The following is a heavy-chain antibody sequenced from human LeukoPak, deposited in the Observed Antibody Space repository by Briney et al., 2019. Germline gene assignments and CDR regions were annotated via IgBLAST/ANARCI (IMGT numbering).Heavy chain of an antibody. CDR3: ARSRDGYNSSPLDY. V-gene: IGHV1-2*02. CDR2: INPNSGGT. Sequence: ASVKVSCKASGYTFTGYYMHWVRQAPGQGLEWMGWINPNSGGTNYAQKFQGRVTMTRDTSISTAYMELSRLRSDDTAVYYCARSRDGYNSSPLDYWGQGTLVTVSS. CDR1: GYTFTGYY. D-gene: IGHD5-24*01. J-gene: IGHJ4*02.